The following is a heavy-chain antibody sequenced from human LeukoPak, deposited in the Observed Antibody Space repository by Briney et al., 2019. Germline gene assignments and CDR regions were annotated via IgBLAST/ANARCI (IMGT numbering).Heavy chain of an antibody. Sequence: GGSLRLSCAASGFTFSDYSMTWVRQAPGKGLEWVSSITTSSTCIYYADSVKVRFTISRDNAKNSLYLQMTSLSAEDTAVYYCARHRTASDNWGQGTLVTVPS. CDR1: GFTFSDYS. CDR2: ITTSSTCI. CDR3: ARHRTASDN. D-gene: IGHD3-16*02. V-gene: IGHV3-21*01. J-gene: IGHJ4*02.